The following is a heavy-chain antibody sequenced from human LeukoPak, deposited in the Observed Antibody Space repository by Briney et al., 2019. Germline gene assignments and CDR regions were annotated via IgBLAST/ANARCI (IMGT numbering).Heavy chain of an antibody. V-gene: IGHV4-38-2*02. CDR1: GYSISSGYY. CDR2: IYHSGST. D-gene: IGHD2-15*01. J-gene: IGHJ5*02. Sequence: SETLSLTCTVPGYSISSGYYWGWIRQPPGKGLEWIGSIYHSGSTYYNPSLKSRVTISVDTSKNQFSLKLSSVTAADTAVYYCARELNGGTARGSFDPWGQGTLVTVSS. CDR3: ARELNGGTARGSFDP.